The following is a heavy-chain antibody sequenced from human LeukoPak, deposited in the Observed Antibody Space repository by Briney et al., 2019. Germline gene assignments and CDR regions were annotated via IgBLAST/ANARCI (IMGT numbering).Heavy chain of an antibody. J-gene: IGHJ5*02. CDR1: GGTFSSYA. V-gene: IGHV1-69*06. D-gene: IGHD6-19*01. CDR3: ARGGYSSGWYNWFDP. Sequence: RASVKVSCKASGGTFSSYAISWVRQAPGQGLEWMGGIIPIFGTANYAQKFQGRVTITADKSTSTAYMELSSLRSEDTAVYYCARGGYSSGWYNWFDPWGQGTLVTVSS. CDR2: IIPIFGTA.